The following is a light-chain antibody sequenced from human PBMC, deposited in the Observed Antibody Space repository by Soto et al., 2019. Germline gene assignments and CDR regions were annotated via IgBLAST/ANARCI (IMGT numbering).Light chain of an antibody. Sequence: QSALTQPASVSGSPGQSITISCNGTSSDVGSYNLVSWYQQHPGKAPKLMIYEVSKRPSGVSNRFSGSKSGNTASLTISGLQAEDEADYYCCSYVGSSTSFVFGTGTKVTVL. CDR1: SSDVGSYNL. CDR3: CSYVGSSTSFV. J-gene: IGLJ1*01. V-gene: IGLV2-23*02. CDR2: EVS.